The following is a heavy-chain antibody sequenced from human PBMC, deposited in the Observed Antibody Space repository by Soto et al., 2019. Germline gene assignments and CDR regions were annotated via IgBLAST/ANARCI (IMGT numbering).Heavy chain of an antibody. Sequence: SGPPLVNPTQTLTLTCTFSGFSLSTSGVGVGWIRQPPGKALEWLALIYWDDDKRYSPSLKSRLTITKDTSKNQVVLTMTNMDPVDTATYYCAHSRSSSWNTPKYYYYMDVWGKGTTVTVSS. CDR1: GFSLSTSGVG. J-gene: IGHJ6*03. CDR2: IYWDDDK. CDR3: AHSRSSSWNTPKYYYYMDV. V-gene: IGHV2-5*02. D-gene: IGHD6-13*01.